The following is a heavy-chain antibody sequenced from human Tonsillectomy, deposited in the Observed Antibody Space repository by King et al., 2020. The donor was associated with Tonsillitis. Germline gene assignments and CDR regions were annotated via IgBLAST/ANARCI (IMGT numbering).Heavy chain of an antibody. Sequence: QLVQSGGGVVQPGGSLRLSCAASGFTFSSYDMHWVRQAPGKGLEWVAFIRYDGSNKYYADSVKGRFTISRDNSKNTLYLQMNSLRPEDTAVYYCAKTDRATVIHFDYWGQGTLVTVSS. D-gene: IGHD4-17*01. CDR2: IRYDGSNK. CDR3: AKTDRATVIHFDY. J-gene: IGHJ4*02. CDR1: GFTFSSYD. V-gene: IGHV3-30*02.